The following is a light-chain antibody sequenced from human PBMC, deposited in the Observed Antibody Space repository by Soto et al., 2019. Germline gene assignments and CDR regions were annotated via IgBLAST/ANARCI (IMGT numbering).Light chain of an antibody. CDR1: QSVSSN. CDR2: GAS. J-gene: IGKJ1*01. CDR3: QHYNSYSEA. Sequence: EIVMTQSPATLCVSPGGRATLTCRASQSVSSNLAWYQQKPGQAPRLLIYGASTRATGIPARFSGSGSGTEFTLTISSLQPDDFATYYCQHYNSYSEAFGQGTKVDIK. V-gene: IGKV3-15*01.